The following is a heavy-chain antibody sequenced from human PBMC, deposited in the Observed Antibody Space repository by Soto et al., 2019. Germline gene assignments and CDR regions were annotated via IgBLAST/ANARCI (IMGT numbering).Heavy chain of an antibody. J-gene: IGHJ4*02. CDR1: GYTFTGYW. CDR2: IYPDDSDT. Sequence: EVQLVQSGVEVKKLGESLKISCKASGYTFTGYWIGWVRQMPGKGLEWMGIIYPDDSDTRYSPSFQGQVTISADKSIDTAYLQWSSLKASDTAMYYCARYGANNLDYWGQGTLVTVSS. CDR3: ARYGANNLDY. V-gene: IGHV5-51*03. D-gene: IGHD4-17*01.